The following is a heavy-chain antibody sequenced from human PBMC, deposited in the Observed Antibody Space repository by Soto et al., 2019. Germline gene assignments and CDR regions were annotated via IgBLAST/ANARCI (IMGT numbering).Heavy chain of an antibody. CDR1: GFTFSSYA. CDR3: AREIGAYGSGSYTNYYYYMDV. V-gene: IGHV3-48*01. J-gene: IGHJ6*03. CDR2: ISSSSGSI. D-gene: IGHD3-10*01. Sequence: GGSLRLSCAASGFTFSSYAMSWVRQAPGKGLEWVSYISSSSGSIYYADSVKGRFTISRDNAKNSLYLQMNSLRAEDTAVYYCAREIGAYGSGSYTNYYYYMDVWGKGTTVTVSS.